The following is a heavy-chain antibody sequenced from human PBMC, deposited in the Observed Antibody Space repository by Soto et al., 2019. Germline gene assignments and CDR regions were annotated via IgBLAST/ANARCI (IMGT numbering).Heavy chain of an antibody. J-gene: IGHJ4*02. CDR1: GGSISSGGYY. CDR3: ARVDWNGPFDY. D-gene: IGHD1-1*01. CDR2: IYYSGST. V-gene: IGHV4-31*03. Sequence: SETLSLTCTVSGGSISSGGYYWSWIRQHPGKGLEWIGYIYYSGSTYYNPSLKSRVTITVDTSKNQFSLKLSSVTAADTAVYYCARVDWNGPFDYWGQGTLVTVSS.